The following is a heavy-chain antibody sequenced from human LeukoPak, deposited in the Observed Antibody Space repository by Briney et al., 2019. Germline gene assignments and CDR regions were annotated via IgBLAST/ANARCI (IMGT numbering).Heavy chain of an antibody. D-gene: IGHD2-2*01. CDR3: ARGNSGHCTGATCYALDY. Sequence: GGSLRLSCAASGFTFSSYAMSFLRRAPGKGLEWVSAISDDFGTYHADSVKGRFTISRDNSRNTPYLQMTSLRAEDTAVYYCARGNSGHCTGATCYALDYWGQGTLVTVSS. CDR1: GFTFSSYA. CDR2: ISDDFGT. J-gene: IGHJ4*02. V-gene: IGHV3-23*01.